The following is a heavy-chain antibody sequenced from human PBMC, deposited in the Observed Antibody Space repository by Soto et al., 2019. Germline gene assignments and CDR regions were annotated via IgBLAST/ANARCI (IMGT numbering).Heavy chain of an antibody. CDR2: ISGSGGST. Sequence: HPGGSLRLSCAASGFTFSSYAMSWVRQAPGKGLEWVSAISGSGGSTYYADSVKGRFTISRDNSKNTLYLQMNSLRAEDTAVYYCASFSDIVVVPAAMGYYYYGMDVWGQGTTFTVSS. CDR1: GFTFSSYA. V-gene: IGHV3-23*01. J-gene: IGHJ6*02. D-gene: IGHD2-2*01. CDR3: ASFSDIVVVPAAMGYYYYGMDV.